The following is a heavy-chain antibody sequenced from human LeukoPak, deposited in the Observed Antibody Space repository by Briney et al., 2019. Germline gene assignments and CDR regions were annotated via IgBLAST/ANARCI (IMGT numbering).Heavy chain of an antibody. CDR1: GFIFSSYG. CDR2: IWYDGSNK. Sequence: GGSLRLSCAASGFIFSSYGMHWVRQAPGNGLEWVAVIWYDGSNKYYADSVKGRFTISRDNSKNTLYLQMNSLRAEDTAVYYCARDLRFGESIHLGYWGQGTLVTVSS. V-gene: IGHV3-33*01. D-gene: IGHD3-10*01. J-gene: IGHJ4*02. CDR3: ARDLRFGESIHLGY.